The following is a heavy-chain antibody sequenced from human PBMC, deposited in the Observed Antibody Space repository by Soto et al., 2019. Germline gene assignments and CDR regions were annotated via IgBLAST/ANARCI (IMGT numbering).Heavy chain of an antibody. CDR3: ARGTYCSSTSCYTTDAYYYYYGMGV. D-gene: IGHD2-2*02. V-gene: IGHV1-69*13. CDR2: IIPIFGTA. J-gene: IGHJ6*02. Sequence: ASVKVSCKASGGTFSSYAISWVRQAPGQGLEWMGGIIPIFGTANYAQKFQGRVTITADESTSTAYMELSSLRSEDTAVYYCARGTYCSSTSCYTTDAYYYYYGMGVWGQGTTVTVSS. CDR1: GGTFSSYA.